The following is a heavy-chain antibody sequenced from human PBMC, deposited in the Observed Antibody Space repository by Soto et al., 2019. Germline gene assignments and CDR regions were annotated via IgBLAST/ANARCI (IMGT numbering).Heavy chain of an antibody. V-gene: IGHV4-61*01. J-gene: IGHJ6*02. CDR2: IYYSGST. Sequence: SETLSLTCTVSGGSVSSGSYYWSWIRQPPGKGLEWIGYIYYSGSTNYNPSLKSRVTISVDTSKNQFYLKLSFVTAADTAVYYFSRDLSITGTYYYYYGMDVWGQGTTVTVSS. D-gene: IGHD1-20*01. CDR3: SRDLSITGTYYYYYGMDV. CDR1: GGSVSSGSYY.